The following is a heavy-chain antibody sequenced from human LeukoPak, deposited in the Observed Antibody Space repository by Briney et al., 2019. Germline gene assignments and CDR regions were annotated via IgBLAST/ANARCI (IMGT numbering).Heavy chain of an antibody. Sequence: PSETLSLTCAVSGYSISSGYYWGWIRQPPGKGLEWIGGIYHSGSTYYNPSLKSRVTISVDTSKNQFSLKLSSVTAADTAVYYCARDIGTYGSGSYYSDAFDIWGQGTMVTVSS. V-gene: IGHV4-38-2*02. CDR1: GYSISSGYY. J-gene: IGHJ3*02. D-gene: IGHD3-10*01. CDR3: ARDIGTYGSGSYYSDAFDI. CDR2: IYHSGST.